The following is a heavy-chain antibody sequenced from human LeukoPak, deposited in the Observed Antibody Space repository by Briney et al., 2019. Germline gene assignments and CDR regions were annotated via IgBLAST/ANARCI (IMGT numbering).Heavy chain of an antibody. CDR3: AREEIQLCFDY. D-gene: IGHD5-18*01. CDR1: GYTFTSFY. V-gene: IGHV1-46*01. Sequence: ASVKVSCKASGYTFTSFYMHWVRQAPGQGLEWMGIINPSGGSTSYAQKFQGRVTMTRDTSTSTVYMELSSLRSEDTAVYYCAREEIQLCFDYWGQGTLVTVSS. J-gene: IGHJ4*02. CDR2: INPSGGST.